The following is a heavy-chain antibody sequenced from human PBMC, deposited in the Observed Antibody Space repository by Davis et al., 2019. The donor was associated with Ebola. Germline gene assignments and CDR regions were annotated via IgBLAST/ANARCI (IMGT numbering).Heavy chain of an antibody. CDR1: GFTFSSYA. J-gene: IGHJ6*02. Sequence: GESLKISCAASGFTFSSYAMHWVRQAPGKGLEWVAVISYDGSNKYYADSVKGRFTISRDNSKNTLYLQMNSLRAEDTAVYYCAREPVGIAIYYYYGIDVWGQGTTVTVSS. D-gene: IGHD6-13*01. V-gene: IGHV3-30-3*01. CDR2: ISYDGSNK. CDR3: AREPVGIAIYYYYGIDV.